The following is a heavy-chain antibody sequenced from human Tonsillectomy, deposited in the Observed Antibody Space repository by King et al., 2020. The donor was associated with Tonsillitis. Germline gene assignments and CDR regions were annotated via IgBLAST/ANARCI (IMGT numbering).Heavy chain of an antibody. CDR2: ISSSSSYI. CDR3: AREGYYGSGTYSSGYSDL. J-gene: IGHJ2*01. Sequence: VQLVESGGGLVKPGWSLRLSCAASGFTFSTYSINWVRQAPGKGLEWVSSISSSSSYIYYADSVKGRFTISRDDAKNSLFLQMNSLRAEDTAVYYCAREGYYGSGTYSSGYSDLWGRGTLVTVSS. D-gene: IGHD3-10*01. V-gene: IGHV3-21*01. CDR1: GFTFSTYS.